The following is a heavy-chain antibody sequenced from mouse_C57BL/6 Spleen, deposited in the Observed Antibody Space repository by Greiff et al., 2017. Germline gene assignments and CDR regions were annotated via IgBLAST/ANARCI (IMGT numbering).Heavy chain of an antibody. CDR2: IYPGSGNT. Sequence: QVQLQQSGAELVRPGASVKLSCKASGYTFTDYYINWVKQRPGQGLEWIARIYPGSGNTYYNEKFKGKATLTAEKSSSTAYMQLSSLTSEDSAFYFCARGGSRGYFDVWGTGTTVTVSS. D-gene: IGHD1-1*01. CDR1: GYTFTDYY. J-gene: IGHJ1*03. CDR3: ARGGSRGYFDV. V-gene: IGHV1-76*01.